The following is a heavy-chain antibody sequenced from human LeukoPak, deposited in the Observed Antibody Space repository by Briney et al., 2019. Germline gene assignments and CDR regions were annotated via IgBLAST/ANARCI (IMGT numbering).Heavy chain of an antibody. J-gene: IGHJ6*03. Sequence: ASVKVSRKASGYTFTGYYMHWVRQAPGQGLEWMGWINPNSGGTNYAQKFQGRVTMTRDTSISTAYMELSRLRSDDTAVYYCARLGYSSGWHPTDYYYYMDVWGKGTTVTVSS. D-gene: IGHD6-19*01. CDR2: INPNSGGT. CDR3: ARLGYSSGWHPTDYYYYMDV. CDR1: GYTFTGYY. V-gene: IGHV1-2*02.